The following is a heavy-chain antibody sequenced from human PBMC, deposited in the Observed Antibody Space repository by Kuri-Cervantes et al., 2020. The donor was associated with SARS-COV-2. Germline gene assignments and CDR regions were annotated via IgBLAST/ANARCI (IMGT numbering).Heavy chain of an antibody. CDR3: ANLAGLDY. CDR2: ISDGGGVT. CDR1: GFTFSSRA. Sequence: GGSLRLSCAASGFTFSSRAMTWVRQAPGKGLEWVSGISDGGGVTYYADSVKGRFTISRDNSKNTLYLQMSSLRAEDTAVYYCANLAGLDYWGQGTLVTVSS. V-gene: IGHV3-23*01. J-gene: IGHJ4*02. D-gene: IGHD3-3*02.